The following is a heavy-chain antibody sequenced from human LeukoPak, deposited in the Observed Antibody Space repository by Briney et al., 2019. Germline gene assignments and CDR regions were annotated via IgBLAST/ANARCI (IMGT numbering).Heavy chain of an antibody. CDR1: GYSFTNYY. D-gene: IGHD3-16*01. V-gene: IGHV1-46*01. J-gene: IGHJ4*02. Sequence: ASVKVSCKASGYSFTNYYMHWVRQAPGQGLEWMGIINPSAGGTSYAQKFQGRVTMTTDTSTSTIYMDPSSLRSEDTAVYYCAREKGGGLDYWGQGTLVTVSS. CDR3: AREKGGGLDY. CDR2: INPSAGGT.